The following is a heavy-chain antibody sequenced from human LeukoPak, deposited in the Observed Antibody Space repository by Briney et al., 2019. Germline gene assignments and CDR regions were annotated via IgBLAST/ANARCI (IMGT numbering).Heavy chain of an antibody. D-gene: IGHD3-3*01. V-gene: IGHV3-74*01. CDR1: GFTFSSYW. Sequence: GGSLRLSCAASGFTFSSYWTDLVRQAPGKGLVWVSRINSDGSSTSYADSVKGRFTISRDNAKNTLYLQMNSLRAEDTAVYYCATGSRPRSYYFDYWGQGTLVTVSS. CDR3: ATGSRPRSYYFDY. CDR2: INSDGSST. J-gene: IGHJ4*02.